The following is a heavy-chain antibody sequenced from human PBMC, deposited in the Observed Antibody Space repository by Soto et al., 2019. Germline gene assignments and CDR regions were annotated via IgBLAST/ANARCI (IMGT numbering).Heavy chain of an antibody. J-gene: IGHJ4*02. CDR2: SNAGNGNT. D-gene: IGHD6-6*01. CDR1: GYSFTIYA. Sequence: ASVKVSCKASGYSFTIYAMHLVRQAPGQRLECMGWSNAGNGNTKYSQKFQGRVTITRDTSASTAYMELSSLRSEDTAVYYCARDLSSFGRSQYSEHGRLDYWGQGTLVTVSS. CDR3: ARDLSSFGRSQYSEHGRLDY. V-gene: IGHV1-3*01.